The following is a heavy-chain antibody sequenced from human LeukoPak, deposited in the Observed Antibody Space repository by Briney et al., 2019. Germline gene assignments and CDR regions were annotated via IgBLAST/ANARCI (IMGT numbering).Heavy chain of an antibody. CDR2: ISSSSSYI. CDR1: GFTFSSYS. V-gene: IGHV3-21*01. J-gene: IGHJ6*03. CDR3: AKDGGLAAAGTNYYYYMDV. D-gene: IGHD6-13*01. Sequence: GGSLRLSCAASGFTFSSYSMNWVRQAPGKGLEWVSSISSSSSYIYYADSVKGRFTISRDNAKNSLYLQMNSLRAEDTAVYYCAKDGGLAAAGTNYYYYMDVWGKGTTVTISS.